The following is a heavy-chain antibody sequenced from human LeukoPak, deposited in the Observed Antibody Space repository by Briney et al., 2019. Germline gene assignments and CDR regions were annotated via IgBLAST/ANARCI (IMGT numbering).Heavy chain of an antibody. CDR2: INHSGST. D-gene: IGHD2-15*01. CDR3: ARHAVVAAPIDY. V-gene: IGHV4-34*01. CDR1: GGSFSGYY. Sequence: KSSETLSLTCAVYGGSFSGYYWSWIRQPPGKGLEWIGEINHSGSTNYNPSLKSRVTISVDTSKNQFSLKLSSVTAADTAVYYCARHAVVAAPIDYWGQGTLVTVSS. J-gene: IGHJ4*02.